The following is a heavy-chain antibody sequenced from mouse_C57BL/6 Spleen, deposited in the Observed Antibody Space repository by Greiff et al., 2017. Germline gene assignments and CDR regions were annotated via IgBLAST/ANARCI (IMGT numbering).Heavy chain of an antibody. CDR3: ARDGNYGWDVLAY. J-gene: IGHJ3*01. CDR2: ISYDGSN. V-gene: IGHV3-6*01. Sequence: EVQLVESGPGLVKPSQSLSLTCSVTGYSITSGYYWNWIRQFPGNKLEWMGYISYDGSNNYNPSLKNRISITRDTSKNQFFLKLNSVTTEDTATYYCARDGNYGWDVLAYWGQGTLVTVSA. D-gene: IGHD1-2*01. CDR1: GYSITSGYY.